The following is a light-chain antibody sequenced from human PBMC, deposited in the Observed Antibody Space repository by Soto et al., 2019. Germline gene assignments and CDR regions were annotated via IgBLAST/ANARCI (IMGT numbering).Light chain of an antibody. J-gene: IGKJ1*01. CDR1: QSISSY. CDR2: AAS. Sequence: DIQMTQSPSSLSASVGDRVTITCRASQSISSYLNWYQQKPGKAPKLLIYAASSLQSGVPSRFSGSGSGTDFTLTISSLQPEDFATYYCQQVNSFRTFGQGTKVDIK. V-gene: IGKV1-39*01. CDR3: QQVNSFRT.